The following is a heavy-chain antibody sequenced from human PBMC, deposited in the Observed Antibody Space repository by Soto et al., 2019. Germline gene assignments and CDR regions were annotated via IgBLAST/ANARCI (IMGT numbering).Heavy chain of an antibody. D-gene: IGHD3-3*01. CDR1: GYTFTSYG. V-gene: IGHV1-18*01. J-gene: IGHJ6*03. CDR2: ISAYNGNT. Sequence: ASVKVSCKASGYTFTSYGISWVRQAPGQGLEWMGWISAYNGNTNYAQKLQGRVTMTTDTSTSTAYTELRSLRSDDTAVYYCARGGVVPPYQGKNYYYYYMYVWGKGTTVPVSS. CDR3: ARGGVVPPYQGKNYYYYYMYV.